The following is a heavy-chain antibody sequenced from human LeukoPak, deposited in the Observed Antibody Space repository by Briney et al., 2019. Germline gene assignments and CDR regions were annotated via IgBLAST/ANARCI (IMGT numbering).Heavy chain of an antibody. CDR3: LKDTVTTSFYFDY. Sequence: GGSLRLSCAASGFAFNFYAMTWVRQAPGKGLQWVSTINASGGNTYYADSVRGRFTISTDNSKDTLYLQMNSLRAEDTAVYYCLKDTVTTSFYFDYWGRGTLVTVSS. CDR2: INASGGNT. V-gene: IGHV3-23*01. CDR1: GFAFNFYA. D-gene: IGHD4-17*01. J-gene: IGHJ4*02.